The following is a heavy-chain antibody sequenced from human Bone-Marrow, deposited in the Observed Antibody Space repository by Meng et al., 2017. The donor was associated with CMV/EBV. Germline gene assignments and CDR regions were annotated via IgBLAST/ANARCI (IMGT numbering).Heavy chain of an antibody. CDR2: INPNSGGT. D-gene: IGHD1-14*01. Sequence: ASVKVSCKASGYTFTGYYMHWVRQAPGQGLEWTGWINPNSGGTNYAQKFQGRVTMTRNTSISTAYMELSSLRSEDTAVYYCARSPSELDYWGQGTLVTVS. CDR3: ARSPSELDY. CDR1: GYTFTGYY. V-gene: IGHV1-2*02. J-gene: IGHJ4*02.